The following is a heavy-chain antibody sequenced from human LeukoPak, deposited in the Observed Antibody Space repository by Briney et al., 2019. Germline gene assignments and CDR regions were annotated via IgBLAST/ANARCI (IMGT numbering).Heavy chain of an antibody. D-gene: IGHD4-17*01. J-gene: IGHJ6*03. CDR2: IYYSGST. V-gene: IGHV4-39*07. CDR1: GGSISSSSYY. Sequence: SETLSLTCTVSGGSISSSSYYWGWIRQPPGKGLEWIGSIYYSGSTNYNPSLKSRVTISVDTSKNQFSLKLSSVTAADTAVYYCARGNTVTTPYHYYYYYMDVWGKGTTVTISS. CDR3: ARGNTVTTPYHYYYYYMDV.